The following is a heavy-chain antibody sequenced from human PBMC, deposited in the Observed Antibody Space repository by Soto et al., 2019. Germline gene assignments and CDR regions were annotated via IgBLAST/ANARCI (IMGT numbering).Heavy chain of an antibody. CDR1: GFTFNYYG. CDR2: ISYDGSNE. Sequence: GGSLRLSCAASGFTFNYYGMHWVRQAPGKGLEWVAVISYDGSNEYYADSVKGRFTISKDNSNNTLYLQMNSLRAEDTAVYYCAKDQPPYRRPIVGVNTDFDHWGQGTLVTVSS. CDR3: AKDQPPYRRPIVGVNTDFDH. D-gene: IGHD1-26*01. V-gene: IGHV3-30*18. J-gene: IGHJ4*02.